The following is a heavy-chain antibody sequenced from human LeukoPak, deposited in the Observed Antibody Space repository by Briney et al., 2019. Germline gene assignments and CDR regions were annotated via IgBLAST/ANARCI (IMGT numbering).Heavy chain of an antibody. CDR2: INHSGST. V-gene: IGHV4-34*01. J-gene: IGHJ4*02. D-gene: IGHD7-27*01. CDR3: ARLENWALLDY. CDR1: GGSISSYY. Sequence: SETLSLTCTVSGGSISSYYWSWIRQPAGKGLEWIGEINHSGSTNYNPSLKSRVTISVDTSKNQFSLKLSSVTAADTAVYYCARLENWALLDYWGQGTLVTVSS.